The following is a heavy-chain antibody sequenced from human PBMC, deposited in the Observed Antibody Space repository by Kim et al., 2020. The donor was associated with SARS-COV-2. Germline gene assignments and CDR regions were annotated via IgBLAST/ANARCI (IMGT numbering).Heavy chain of an antibody. Sequence: SETLSLTCTVSGGSISSGGYYWSWIRQHPGKGLEWIGYIYYSGSTYYNSSLKSRVTISVDTSKNQFSLKLSSVTAADTAVYYCARATMITFGGVIDHFDYWGQGTLVTVSS. V-gene: IGHV4-31*03. J-gene: IGHJ4*02. CDR3: ARATMITFGGVIDHFDY. CDR2: IYYSGST. D-gene: IGHD3-16*02. CDR1: GGSISSGGYY.